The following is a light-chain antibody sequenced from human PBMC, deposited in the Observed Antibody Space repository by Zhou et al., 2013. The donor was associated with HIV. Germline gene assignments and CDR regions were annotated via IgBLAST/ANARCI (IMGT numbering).Light chain of an antibody. CDR2: KAS. CDR3: QQYNSYPCS. V-gene: IGKV1-5*03. J-gene: IGKJ2*04. CDR1: QGISSY. Sequence: IQLTQSPSSLSASVGDRVTITCRASQGISSYLAWYQQKPGKAPKLLIYKASSLESGVPSRFSGSGSGTEFTLTISSLQPDDFATYYCQQYNSYPCSFGQGTKLEIK.